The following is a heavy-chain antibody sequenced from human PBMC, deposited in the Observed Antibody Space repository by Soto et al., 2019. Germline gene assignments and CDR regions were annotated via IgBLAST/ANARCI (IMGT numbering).Heavy chain of an antibody. V-gene: IGHV1-2*02. CDR1: GYTFTGYY. Sequence: GASVKVSCKASGYTFTGYYMHWVRQAPGQGLEWMGWINPNSGGTNYAQKFQGRVTMTRDTSISTAYMELSRLRSDDTAVYYCAREGSGGVAEAGTYYYGVDVWGQGTTVTVYS. CDR3: AREGSGGVAEAGTYYYGVDV. J-gene: IGHJ6*02. CDR2: INPNSGGT. D-gene: IGHD6-13*01.